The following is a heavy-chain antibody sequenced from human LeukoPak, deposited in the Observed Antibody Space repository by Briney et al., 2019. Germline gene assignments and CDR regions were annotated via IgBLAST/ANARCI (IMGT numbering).Heavy chain of an antibody. J-gene: IGHJ4*02. CDR3: ARDRYGDFYLDY. Sequence: GGSLRLSCAASGFTFSSYAMSWVRQAPGKGLEWVSAISGSGGSPYYADSVKGRFTISRDNSKNTLYLQMNSLRAEDTAIYYCARDRYGDFYLDYWGQGTLVTVSS. CDR2: ISGSGGSP. D-gene: IGHD4-17*01. CDR1: GFTFSSYA. V-gene: IGHV3-23*01.